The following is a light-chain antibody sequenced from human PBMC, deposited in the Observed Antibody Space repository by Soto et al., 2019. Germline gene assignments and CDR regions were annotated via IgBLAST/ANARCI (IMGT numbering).Light chain of an antibody. V-gene: IGKV2D-29*01. J-gene: IGKJ1*01. CDR3: LQSTQFPWT. Sequence: SVMTKPPLSLSVTPGQPASVSCKSSQGLLKSGEKPYFNRYLQKPGQPPQLLIYEVSNRFYGVPDRVSGSGSGTDFTLKISRVEAEDVGFYYCLQSTQFPWTFGQGTKVDIK. CDR1: QGLLKSGEKPY. CDR2: EVS.